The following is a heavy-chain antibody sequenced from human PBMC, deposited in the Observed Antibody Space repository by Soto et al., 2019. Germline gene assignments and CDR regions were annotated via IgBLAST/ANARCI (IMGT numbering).Heavy chain of an antibody. D-gene: IGHD3-10*01. CDR2: INAANGNT. CDR1: GYTFTNHA. Sequence: ASVKVSCKASGYTFTNHAIHWVRQAPGQSPESLGWINAANGNTEYSQNFRGRVIMTADTSTNTAYMELRSLRSDDTAIYYCTREGSAPYYYYGMDAWGQGTTVTVSS. J-gene: IGHJ6*02. V-gene: IGHV1-3*01. CDR3: TREGSAPYYYYGMDA.